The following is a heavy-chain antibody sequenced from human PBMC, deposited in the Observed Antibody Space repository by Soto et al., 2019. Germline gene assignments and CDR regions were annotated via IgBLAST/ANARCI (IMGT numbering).Heavy chain of an antibody. CDR3: ARLAPLAARPYNDHNWFDP. J-gene: IGHJ5*02. CDR2: IYYSGST. Sequence: SETLSLTCTVSGGSISSSSYYWGWIRQPPGKGLEWIGSIYYSGSTYYNPSLTGRVTISVDTSKNQFSLKLSSVTAADTAVYYCARLAPLAARPYNDHNWFDPWGQGTLVTVAS. D-gene: IGHD6-6*01. CDR1: GGSISSSSYY. V-gene: IGHV4-39*01.